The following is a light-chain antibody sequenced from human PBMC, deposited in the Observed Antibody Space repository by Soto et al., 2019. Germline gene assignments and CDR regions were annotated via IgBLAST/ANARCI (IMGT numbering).Light chain of an antibody. Sequence: EIVLTQSPGTLSLSPGERSTLSCRASQSISSYLAWYQQKPGQAPRLLIYDASSRATGIPARFSGSGSGTDFTLTISRLEPEDFAVYYCQQLTDWPPQWTFGQGTTGDIK. J-gene: IGKJ1*01. CDR1: QSISSY. V-gene: IGKV3-11*01. CDR3: QQLTDWPPQWT. CDR2: DAS.